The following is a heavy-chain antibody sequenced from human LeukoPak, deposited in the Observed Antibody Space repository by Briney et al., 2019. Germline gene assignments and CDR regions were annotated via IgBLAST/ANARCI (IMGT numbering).Heavy chain of an antibody. CDR1: GFTLDTYS. D-gene: IGHD6-19*01. Sequence: GGSLRLSCVASGFTLDTYSMNWIRQAPGKGLEWTSYITDDSKTMYYADSVKGRFTISRDSAKNALYLQMNSLRGEDTAVYYCVARGGWARFDYWGQGTLVTVSS. CDR2: ITDDSKTM. CDR3: VARGGWARFDY. J-gene: IGHJ4*02. V-gene: IGHV3-48*04.